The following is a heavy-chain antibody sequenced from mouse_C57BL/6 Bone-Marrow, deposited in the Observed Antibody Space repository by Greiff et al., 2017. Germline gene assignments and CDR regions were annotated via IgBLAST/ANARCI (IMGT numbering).Heavy chain of an antibody. CDR3: ASDAPYGYFDV. CDR2: SRNKTNDYTT. CDR1: GFTFSDFY. J-gene: IGHJ1*03. V-gene: IGHV7-1*01. Sequence: EVKLMESGGGLVQSGRSLRLSCATSGFTFSDFYMEWVRQAPGKGLEWIAASRNKTNDYTTEYSASVKGRFIVSRDTSQSILYLQMNALRAEDTAIYYCASDAPYGYFDVCGTGTTVTVSS.